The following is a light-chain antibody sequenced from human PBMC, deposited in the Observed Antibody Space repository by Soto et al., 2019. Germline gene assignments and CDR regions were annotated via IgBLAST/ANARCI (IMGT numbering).Light chain of an antibody. Sequence: QSVLTQPPSASGSPGQSVTISCTGTSSDIGAYNYVSWYQQHPGKVPKLIIHEVTRRPSGVPDRFSASKSGNTASLTVSGLQAEDEADYYCSPHGGANNFYVFGTGTKVTVL. CDR3: SPHGGANNFYV. CDR2: EVT. V-gene: IGLV2-8*01. J-gene: IGLJ1*01. CDR1: SSDIGAYNY.